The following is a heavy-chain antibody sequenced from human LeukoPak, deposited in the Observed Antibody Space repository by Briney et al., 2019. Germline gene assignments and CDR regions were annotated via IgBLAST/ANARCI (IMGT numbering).Heavy chain of an antibody. CDR2: IIPIFGTA. CDR1: GGTFSSYA. Sequence: SAKVSCKASGGTFSSYAISWVRQAPGQGLEWMGGIIPIFGTANYAQKFQGRVTITADESTSTAYMELSSLRSEDTAVYYCARDEGYCSSTSCYLFDYWGQGTLVTVSS. J-gene: IGHJ4*02. V-gene: IGHV1-69*13. D-gene: IGHD2-2*01. CDR3: ARDEGYCSSTSCYLFDY.